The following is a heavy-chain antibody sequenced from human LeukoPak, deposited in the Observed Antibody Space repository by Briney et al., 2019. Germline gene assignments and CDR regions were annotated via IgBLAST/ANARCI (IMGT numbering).Heavy chain of an antibody. V-gene: IGHV4-39*07. D-gene: IGHD6-13*01. J-gene: IGHJ3*02. CDR1: GFTFSSYG. Sequence: GTLRLSCAASGFTFSSYGMSWVRQPPGKGLEWVGSVHYSGNTFYNPSLKSRVTTSLDTSTNHFSRKGHSVTAADTAVYYCAREDDTIADNTFDIWGQGTVVTVSS. CDR3: AREDDTIADNTFDI. CDR2: VHYSGNT.